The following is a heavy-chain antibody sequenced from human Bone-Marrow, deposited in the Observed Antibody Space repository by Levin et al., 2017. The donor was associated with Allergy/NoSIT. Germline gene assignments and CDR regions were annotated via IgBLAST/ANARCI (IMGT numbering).Heavy chain of an antibody. Sequence: SETLSLTCTVSGGSISSNSYHWSWIRQPAGEGLEWIGRIYTSGSTNYNPSLKSRVTISVDTSKNQFSLKLSSVTAADTAVYYCARELSSQPRHVYWGQGTLVAVSS. CDR3: ARELSSQPRHVY. J-gene: IGHJ4*02. CDR2: IYTSGST. D-gene: IGHD6-13*01. V-gene: IGHV4-61*02. CDR1: GGSISSNSYH.